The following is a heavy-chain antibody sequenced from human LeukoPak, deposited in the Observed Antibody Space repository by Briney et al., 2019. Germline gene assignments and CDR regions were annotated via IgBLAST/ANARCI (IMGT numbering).Heavy chain of an antibody. J-gene: IGHJ4*02. V-gene: IGHV4-59*01. Sequence: SETLSLTCTVSGGSISNYYWSRLRQPPGKGLEWIGYVYYTGITNYNPSLRSRATISVDTSKNQFSLKLISVTAADPAVYYCARDRYGGNSGDFDYWGQGILVTVSS. D-gene: IGHD4-23*01. CDR3: ARDRYGGNSGDFDY. CDR2: VYYTGIT. CDR1: GGSISNYY.